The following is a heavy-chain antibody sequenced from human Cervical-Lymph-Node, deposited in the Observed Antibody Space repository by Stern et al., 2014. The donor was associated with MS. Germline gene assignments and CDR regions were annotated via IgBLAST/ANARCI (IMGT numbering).Heavy chain of an antibody. D-gene: IGHD2-21*02. V-gene: IGHV1-69*01. CDR2: IIPIFDTP. Sequence: VKLVQSGAEVMKPGSSVKVSCKASGGTFSSHAINWVRQAPGQGLEWVGGIIPIFDTPNYARKFKGRVTITADESTNTAHLELSSLRSDDTAVYYCATPAAVTVGSMDVWGQGTTVIVSS. CDR3: ATPAAVTVGSMDV. J-gene: IGHJ6*02. CDR1: GGTFSSHA.